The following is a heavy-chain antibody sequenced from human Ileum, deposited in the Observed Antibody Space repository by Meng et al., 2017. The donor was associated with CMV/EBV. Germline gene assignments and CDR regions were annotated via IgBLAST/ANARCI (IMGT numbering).Heavy chain of an antibody. J-gene: IGHJ2*01. D-gene: IGHD6-13*01. V-gene: IGHV6-1*01. Sequence: QVQLQQQRPGLVNPSQTRSPPWAFSGDSVCGIGAIWNWSRQSPSRGLEWLGKTYYRSKWYNDYAPSVKSRITVKPDTSKNQFSLQLNSVTPEDTAVYYCARENGYGWYFDFWGRGTLVTVSS. CDR1: GDSVCGIGAI. CDR2: TYYRSKWYN. CDR3: ARENGYGWYFDF.